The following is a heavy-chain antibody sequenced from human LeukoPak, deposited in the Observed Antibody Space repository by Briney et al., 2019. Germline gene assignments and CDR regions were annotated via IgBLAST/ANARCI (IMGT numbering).Heavy chain of an antibody. CDR2: ISYDGSNK. CDR1: GFTFSSYG. J-gene: IGHJ4*02. V-gene: IGHV3-30*03. D-gene: IGHD3-10*01. CDR3: AREERGSGFDY. Sequence: GGSLRLSCAASGFTFSSYGMHWVRQAPGKGLEWVAVISYDGSNKYYADSVKGRFTISRENAKNSLYLQMNSLRAGDTAVYYCAREERGSGFDYWGQGILVTVSS.